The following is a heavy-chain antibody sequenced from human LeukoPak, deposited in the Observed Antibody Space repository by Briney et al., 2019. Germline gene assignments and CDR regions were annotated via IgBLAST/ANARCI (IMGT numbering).Heavy chain of an antibody. CDR1: GASITSHY. CDR2: IYGSGST. CDR3: ARNVGWYSHDS. Sequence: PSETLSLTCSVSGASITSHYWSWIRQPPGKGLEWIGYIYGSGSTHYDPSLRSRVTISEDTSKNQFSLKLTSVTAADTAVYYCARNVGWYSHDSWGQGTLVTVSS. J-gene: IGHJ4*02. V-gene: IGHV4-59*08. D-gene: IGHD6-19*01.